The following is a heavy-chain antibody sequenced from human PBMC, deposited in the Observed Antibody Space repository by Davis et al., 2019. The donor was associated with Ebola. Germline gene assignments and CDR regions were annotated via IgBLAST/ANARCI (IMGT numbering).Heavy chain of an antibody. CDR1: GFTFRDYA. J-gene: IGHJ4*02. D-gene: IGHD3-16*01. V-gene: IGHV3-33*08. Sequence: PGGSLRLSCAASGFTFRDYALHWVRQAPGKGLEWVAVMWYDGSNQNYADSVKGRFTISRDNSKNTLYLQMNSLRAEDTAVYYCASGRYDYILRFWGQGTLVTVSS. CDR3: ASGRYDYILRF. CDR2: MWYDGSNQ.